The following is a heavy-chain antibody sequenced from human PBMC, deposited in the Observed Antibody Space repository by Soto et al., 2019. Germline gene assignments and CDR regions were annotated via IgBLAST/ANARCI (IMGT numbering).Heavy chain of an antibody. CDR3: AKEAVRGVIHLSFSRAFDI. V-gene: IGHV3-30*18. Sequence: GGSLRLSCAASGFTFSSYGMHWVRQAPGKGLEWVAVISYDGSNKYYADSVKGRFTISRDNSKNTLYLQMNSLRAEDTAVYYCAKEAVRGVIHLSFSRAFDIWGQGTMVTVSS. CDR1: GFTFSSYG. CDR2: ISYDGSNK. J-gene: IGHJ3*02. D-gene: IGHD3-10*01.